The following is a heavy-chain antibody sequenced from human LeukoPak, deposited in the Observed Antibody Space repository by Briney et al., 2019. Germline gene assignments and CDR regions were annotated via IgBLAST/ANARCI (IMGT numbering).Heavy chain of an antibody. CDR2: IYPGDSDT. D-gene: IGHD3-10*01. CDR1: GYSFTSYW. CDR3: ARCGSGSYYKPPYYYYGMDV. Sequence: GESLKISCKGSGYSFTSYWIGWVRQMPGKGLEWMGIIYPGDSDTRYSPSFQGQVTISADTSISTAYLQWSSLKASDTAMYYCARCGSGSYYKPPYYYYGMDVWGQGTTVTVSS. J-gene: IGHJ6*02. V-gene: IGHV5-51*01.